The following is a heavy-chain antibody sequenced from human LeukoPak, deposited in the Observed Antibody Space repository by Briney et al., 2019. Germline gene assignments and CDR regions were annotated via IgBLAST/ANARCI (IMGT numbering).Heavy chain of an antibody. CDR1: GSSVSNHW. J-gene: IGHJ4*03. D-gene: IGHD6-19*01. CDR3: VRTMTREWGGWYDNDY. Sequence: PSETLSLTCTVSGSSVSNHWCIWIRQPAGKGLEWIGRISSRGYTNYNPSLKSRVAMSVETCKNQFSLKLNSVTAADTAVYYCVRTMTREWGGWYDNDYWGRGTLVTVSS. CDR2: ISSRGYT. V-gene: IGHV4-4*07.